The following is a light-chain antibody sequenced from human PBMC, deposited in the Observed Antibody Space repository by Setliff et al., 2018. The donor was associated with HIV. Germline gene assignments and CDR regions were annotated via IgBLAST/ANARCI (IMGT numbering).Light chain of an antibody. CDR3: MIWHTSAYV. CDR1: SDINVASYT. Sequence: QPVLTQPASLSASPGASASLTCTLRSDINVASYTIHWHQQKPGSPPQYLLRYKSDSDKQQGSGVPSRFSGSKDASANAGILLISGLQSEDEADYYCMIWHTSAYVFGTGTKVTVL. J-gene: IGLJ1*01. CDR2: YKSDSDK. V-gene: IGLV5-45*01.